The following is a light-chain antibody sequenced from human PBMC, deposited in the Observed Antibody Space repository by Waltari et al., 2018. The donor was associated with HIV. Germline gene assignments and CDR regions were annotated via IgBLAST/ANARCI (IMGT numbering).Light chain of an antibody. Sequence: QSVLTQPPSVSAAPGQKVSISCSGSDSTTGDNYVSWYQQLPGTDRKLLIYDSQKRPSGSPARLSDSRSATSASLGIAGLPTGDEAYYYCATWDASLTVVFGGGTKLTVL. J-gene: IGLJ2*01. CDR2: DSQ. V-gene: IGLV1-51*01. CDR1: DSTTGDNY. CDR3: ATWDASLTVV.